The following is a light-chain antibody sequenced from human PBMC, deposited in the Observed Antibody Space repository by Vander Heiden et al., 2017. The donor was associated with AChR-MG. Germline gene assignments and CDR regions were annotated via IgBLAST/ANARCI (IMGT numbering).Light chain of an antibody. V-gene: IGKV1-33*01. CDR2: DAS. Sequence: DIQLTQSPSSLSASVGGRVTITCQSSQDMSNYLNWYQQKPGKAPKLLIYDASNLETGVQSRCRGSGTGTEFTFTISSRQPEDIATYYCQQYDNLPLMYTFGQGTKLEIK. J-gene: IGKJ2*01. CDR3: QQYDNLPLMYT. CDR1: QDMSNY.